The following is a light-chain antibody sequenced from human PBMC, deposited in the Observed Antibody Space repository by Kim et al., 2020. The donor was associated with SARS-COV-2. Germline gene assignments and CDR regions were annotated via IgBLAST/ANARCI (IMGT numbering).Light chain of an antibody. V-gene: IGKV3-15*01. CDR3: QQYVAWRT. CDR2: GAS. CDR1: RSVKSS. Sequence: SVAPGESATLSCRASRSVKSSLSWYQQKPGQAPRLLIYGASTRATDTPVRFSASGSGTEFTLTISGLQSEDSAVYYCQQYVAWRTFGQGTKVDIK. J-gene: IGKJ1*01.